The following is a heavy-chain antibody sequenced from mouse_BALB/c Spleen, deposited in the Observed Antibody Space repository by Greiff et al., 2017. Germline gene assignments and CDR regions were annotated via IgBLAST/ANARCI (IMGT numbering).Heavy chain of an antibody. V-gene: IGHV1-54*01. CDR1: GYAFTNYL. CDR2: INPGSGGT. J-gene: IGHJ4*01. D-gene: IGHD1-2*01. CDR3: ATSLLPAAMDY. Sequence: VQLQQSGAELVRPGTSVKVSCKASGYAFTNYLIEWVKQRPGQGLEWIGVINPGSGGTNYNEKFKGKATLTADKSSSTAYMQLSSLTSDDSAVYFCATSLLPAAMDYWGQGTSVTVSS.